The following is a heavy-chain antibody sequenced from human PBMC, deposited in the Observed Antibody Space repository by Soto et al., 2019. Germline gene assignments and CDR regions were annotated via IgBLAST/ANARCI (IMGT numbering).Heavy chain of an antibody. CDR1: GFTFDDYG. V-gene: IGHV3-20*04. CDR3: AKTSSSWYMHAFDI. J-gene: IGHJ3*02. CDR2: INWNGGST. Sequence: PGGSLRLSCAASGFTFDDYGMSWVRQAPGKGLEWVSGINWNGGSTGYADSVKGRFTISRDNAKNSLYLQMNSLRAEGTAVYYCAKTSSSWYMHAFDIWGQGTMVTVS. D-gene: IGHD6-13*01.